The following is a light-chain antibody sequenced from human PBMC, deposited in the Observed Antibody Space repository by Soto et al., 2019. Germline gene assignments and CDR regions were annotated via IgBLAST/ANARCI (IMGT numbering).Light chain of an antibody. V-gene: IGKV3-15*01. CDR1: QSISSN. Sequence: EIVMTQSPANLSVSPGERATLSCRASQSISSNLAWYQQKPGQGPRLLIYAASTRATGIPARLSGSGSGTEFTLTISSLQSEDFAVYYCQQYNKWPPYTFGQGTKLEIK. CDR3: QQYNKWPPYT. J-gene: IGKJ2*01. CDR2: AAS.